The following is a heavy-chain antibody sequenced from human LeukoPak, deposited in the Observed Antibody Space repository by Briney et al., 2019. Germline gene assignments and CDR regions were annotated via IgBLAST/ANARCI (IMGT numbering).Heavy chain of an antibody. CDR1: GVTFSSYW. J-gene: IGHJ4*02. CDR2: INSDGSST. CDR3: ARSPGAITMPTDYFDY. V-gene: IGHV3-74*01. D-gene: IGHD3-10*01. Sequence: PGGSLRLSCAASGVTFSSYWMHWVREAQGKGLVWVSRINSDGSSTSYADSVKGRFTISRDKAKNTLYLQMNSLRAEDTAVYYCARSPGAITMPTDYFDYWGQGTLVTVSS.